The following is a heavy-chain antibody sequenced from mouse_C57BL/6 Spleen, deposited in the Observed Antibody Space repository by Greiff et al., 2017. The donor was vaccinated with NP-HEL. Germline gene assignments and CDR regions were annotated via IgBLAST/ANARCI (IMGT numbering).Heavy chain of an antibody. V-gene: IGHV5-6*01. J-gene: IGHJ4*01. CDR3: ARQGDYGSSSYAMDY. CDR2: ISSGGSYT. Sequence: EVKVVESGGDLVKPGGSLKLSCAASGFTFSSYGMSWVRQTPDKRLEWVATISSGGSYTYYPDSVKGRFTISRDNAKNTLYLQMSSLKSEDTAMYYCARQGDYGSSSYAMDYWGQGTSVTVSS. CDR1: GFTFSSYG. D-gene: IGHD1-1*01.